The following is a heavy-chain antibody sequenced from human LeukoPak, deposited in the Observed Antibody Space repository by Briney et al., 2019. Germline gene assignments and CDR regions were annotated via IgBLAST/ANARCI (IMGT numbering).Heavy chain of an antibody. V-gene: IGHV3-23*01. Sequence: GGSLRLSCAASGFTFSSYAMSWVRQAPGKGLDCVSAISGSRGSTYYADSVKSRFTISRDNSKNTLYLQMNSLRAEDTAVYYCAKSDCGSTSCYTFDFWGQGTLVTVSS. CDR2: ISGSRGST. CDR1: GFTFSSYA. CDR3: AKSDCGSTSCYTFDF. J-gene: IGHJ4*02. D-gene: IGHD2-2*02.